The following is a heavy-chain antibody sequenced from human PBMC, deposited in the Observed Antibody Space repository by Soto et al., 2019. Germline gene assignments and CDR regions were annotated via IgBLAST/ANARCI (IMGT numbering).Heavy chain of an antibody. CDR1: GDTVSSNSAA. V-gene: IGHV6-1*01. J-gene: IGHJ6*02. CDR3: ARGGYSMDV. CDR2: TYYRSKWYN. Sequence: SQTLSLTCAISGDTVSSNSAAWTWIRQSPSRGLEWLGKTYYRSKWYNEYAVSVKSRISINADTSKNQFSLQLDSVTPEDTAVYYCARGGYSMDVWGQGTTVT.